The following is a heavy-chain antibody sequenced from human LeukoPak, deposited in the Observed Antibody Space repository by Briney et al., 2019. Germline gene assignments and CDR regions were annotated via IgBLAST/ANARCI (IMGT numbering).Heavy chain of an antibody. Sequence: GESLKISCKGSGYSFTTYWIAWVRQTPGKGLEWMGIIYPGDSDTTYNPSFQGQVTFSADKSISTAYLQWRSLKASDTAMYYCARQRRTTSPGYNREFDYWGQGTLVTVSS. V-gene: IGHV5-51*01. CDR1: GYSFTTYW. J-gene: IGHJ4*02. D-gene: IGHD1-14*01. CDR2: IYPGDSDT. CDR3: ARQRRTTSPGYNREFDY.